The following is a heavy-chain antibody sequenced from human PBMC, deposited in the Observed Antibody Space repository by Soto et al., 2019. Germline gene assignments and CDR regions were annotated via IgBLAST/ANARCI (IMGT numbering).Heavy chain of an antibody. J-gene: IGHJ2*01. Sequence: PWRTASLTFAVSTGSISSGVCWSWVRQSPGKGLEWIGEISHSGTTNYNPSLKGRITISVDKSKDNFSLRLTSVGAADTAVYFCAKPRTARDFFEFWGRGT. CDR3: AKPRTARDFFEF. D-gene: IGHD2-21*01. CDR1: TGSISSGVC. CDR2: ISHSGTT. V-gene: IGHV4-4*02.